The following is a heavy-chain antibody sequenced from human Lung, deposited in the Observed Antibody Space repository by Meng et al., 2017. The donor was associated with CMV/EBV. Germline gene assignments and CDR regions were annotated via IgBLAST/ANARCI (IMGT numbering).Heavy chain of an antibody. D-gene: IGHD1-7*01. J-gene: IGHJ5*02. CDR1: GYTFTSYD. CDR2: MNPNSGNT. V-gene: IGHV1-8*01. Sequence: ASVXVSXKASGYTFTSYDINWVRQATGQGLEWMEWMNPNSGNTGYAQKFQGRVTMTRNTSISTAYMELSSLRSEDTAVYYCARSGTTAGNWFDPWGQGTLVTVSS. CDR3: ARSGTTAGNWFDP.